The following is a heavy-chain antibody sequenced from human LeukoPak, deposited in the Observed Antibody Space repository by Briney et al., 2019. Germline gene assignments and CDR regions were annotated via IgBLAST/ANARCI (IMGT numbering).Heavy chain of an antibody. D-gene: IGHD2-15*01. J-gene: IGHJ3*02. CDR3: AKEGGSGGSSVRADAFDI. V-gene: IGHV3-9*03. Sequence: PGGSLRLSCAASGFTFDDYAMHWVRQAPGKGLEWVSGISWNSGSIGYADSVKGRFTISRDNAKNSLYLQMNSLRAEDMALYYCAKEGGSGGSSVRADAFDIRGQGTMVTVSS. CDR2: ISWNSGSI. CDR1: GFTFDDYA.